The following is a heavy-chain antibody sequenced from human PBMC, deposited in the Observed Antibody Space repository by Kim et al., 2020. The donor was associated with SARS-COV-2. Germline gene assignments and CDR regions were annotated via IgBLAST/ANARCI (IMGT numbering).Heavy chain of an antibody. CDR1: GGSISSGGYY. CDR3: ARTLMVRGVIIIKGYYFDD. V-gene: IGHV4-31*03. J-gene: IGHJ4*02. D-gene: IGHD3-10*01. Sequence: SETLSLTCTVSGGSISSGGYYWSWIRQHPGKGLEWIGYIYYSGSTYYNPSLKSRVTISVDTSKNQFSLKLSSVTAADTAVYYCARTLMVRGVIIIKGYYFDDWGQETVVTVSS. CDR2: IYYSGST.